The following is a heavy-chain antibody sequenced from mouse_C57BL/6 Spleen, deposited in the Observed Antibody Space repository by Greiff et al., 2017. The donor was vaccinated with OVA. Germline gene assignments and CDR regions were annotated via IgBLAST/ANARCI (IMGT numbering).Heavy chain of an antibody. CDR3: AQQGYYGSSYRTGPLAY. CDR2: IWGGGST. Sequence: QVQLKQSGPGLVAPSQSLSITCTVSGFSLTSYGVDWVRQPPGKGLAWLGVIWGGGSTNYNSALMSRLSISKDNSKSQVFLKMNSLQTDDTDMYYCAQQGYYGSSYRTGPLAYWGQGTLVTVSA. J-gene: IGHJ3*01. CDR1: GFSLTSYG. D-gene: IGHD1-1*01. V-gene: IGHV2-9*01.